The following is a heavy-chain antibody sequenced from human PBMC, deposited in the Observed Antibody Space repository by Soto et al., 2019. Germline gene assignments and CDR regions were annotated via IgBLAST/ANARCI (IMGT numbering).Heavy chain of an antibody. CDR1: GFTFDDYA. CDR2: ISWNSGSI. CDR3: AKTPLHPANQQWLAPILGNYFDY. V-gene: IGHV3-9*01. J-gene: IGHJ4*02. Sequence: PGGSLRLSCAASGFTFDDYAMHWVRQAPGKGLEWVSGISWNSGSIGYADSVKGRFTISRDNAKNSLYLQMNSLRAEDTALYYCAKTPLHPANQQWLAPILGNYFDYWGQGTLVTVSS. D-gene: IGHD6-19*01.